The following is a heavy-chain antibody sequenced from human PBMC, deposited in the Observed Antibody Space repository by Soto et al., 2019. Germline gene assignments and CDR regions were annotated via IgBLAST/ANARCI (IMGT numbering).Heavy chain of an antibody. J-gene: IGHJ6*02. Sequence: QVQLVESGGGLVEPGGSLRLSCAASGFSVGDNYMTWIRQAPGKGLEWLSYSSSSGGYTNYADSVKGRFTISRDNAKNSLYLQMDSLRAEDTAVYFCARSSGRRHVFTFDYGLDVWGQGTTVTDSS. D-gene: IGHD3-16*01. CDR1: GFSVGDNY. CDR2: SSSSGGYT. V-gene: IGHV3-11*06. CDR3: ARSSGRRHVFTFDYGLDV.